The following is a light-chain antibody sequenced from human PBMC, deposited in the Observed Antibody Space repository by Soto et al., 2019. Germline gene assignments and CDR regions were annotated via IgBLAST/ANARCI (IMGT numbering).Light chain of an antibody. CDR1: SSDVGGYNY. V-gene: IGLV2-8*01. CDR3: SSYAGSNNFGV. CDR2: EVN. J-gene: IGLJ1*01. Sequence: QSALTQPPSASCTPGQSLTISCTGTSSDVGGYNYVSWYQQHPGKAPKLMIYEVNKRPSGVPDRFSGSKSGNTASLTVSGLQAEDEAYYYCSSYAGSNNFGVFGTGTKVTVL.